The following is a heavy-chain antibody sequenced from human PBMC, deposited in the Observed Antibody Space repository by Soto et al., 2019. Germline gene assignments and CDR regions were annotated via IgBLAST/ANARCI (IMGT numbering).Heavy chain of an antibody. D-gene: IGHD2-21*01. CDR2: IYYSGST. CDR1: DGSISSYY. J-gene: IGHJ3*02. Sequence: TLSLTCTVADGSISSYYWSWIRQPPGKGLEWIGYIYYSGSTNYNPSLKSRVTISVDTSKNQFSLKLSSVTAADTAVYYCARLCGGDCYSKAFDIWGQGTMVTVSS. V-gene: IGHV4-59*08. CDR3: ARLCGGDCYSKAFDI.